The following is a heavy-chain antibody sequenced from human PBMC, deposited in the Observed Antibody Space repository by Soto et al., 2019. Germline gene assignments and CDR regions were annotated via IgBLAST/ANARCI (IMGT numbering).Heavy chain of an antibody. CDR3: ARGLWFGELLAPFDP. Sequence: ASETLSLTCTVSVGSISSYYWSWIRQPPGKGLEWIGYIYYSGSTNYNPSLKSRVTISVDTSKNQLSLKLSSVTAADTAVYYCARGLWFGELLAPFDPWGQGNLVTVS. J-gene: IGHJ5*02. CDR1: VGSISSYY. D-gene: IGHD3-10*01. CDR2: IYYSGST. V-gene: IGHV4-59*01.